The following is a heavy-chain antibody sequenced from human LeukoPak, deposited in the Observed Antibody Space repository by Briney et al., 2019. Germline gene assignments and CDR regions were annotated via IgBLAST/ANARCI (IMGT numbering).Heavy chain of an antibody. D-gene: IGHD3-16*01. V-gene: IGHV3-11*01. J-gene: IGHJ4*02. CDR3: ARVALSTFGRGLDY. CDR2: ISSSGSNI. CDR1: GFTFSDYY. Sequence: GGSLRPSCAVYGFTFSDYYMSWIRQAQGKGLEWVSYISSSGSNIYYADSVKGRFTISRDNATNSLYLQMNSLRAEDTAVYYCARVALSTFGRGLDYWGKGTLVTVSS.